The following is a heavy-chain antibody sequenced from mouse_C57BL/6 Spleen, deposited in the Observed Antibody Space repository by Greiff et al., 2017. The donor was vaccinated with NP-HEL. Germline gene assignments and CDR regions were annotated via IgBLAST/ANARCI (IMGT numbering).Heavy chain of an antibody. J-gene: IGHJ2*01. CDR3: AITTVVAKYYFDY. Sequence: EVKLVESGAELVKPGASVKLSCTASGFNFKDYYMHWVKQRTEQGLEWIGRIDPEDGETKYAPKFKGKATLTADTSSNTAYLQLSSLTSEDTAVYYCAITTVVAKYYFDYWGQGTTRTVSS. D-gene: IGHD1-1*01. CDR1: GFNFKDYY. CDR2: IDPEDGET. V-gene: IGHV14-2*01.